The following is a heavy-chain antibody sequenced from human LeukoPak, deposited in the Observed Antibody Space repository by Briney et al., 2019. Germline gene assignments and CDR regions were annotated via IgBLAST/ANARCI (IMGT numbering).Heavy chain of an antibody. Sequence: SETLSLTCTVSGGSISSSSYSWGWIRQPPGKGLELIGSIYYSGSTYYNPSLKSRVTISVDTSKNQFSLKLSSVTAADTAVYYCARQRDFSSGWFDYWGQGTLVTVSS. J-gene: IGHJ4*02. CDR1: GGSISSSSYS. V-gene: IGHV4-39*01. CDR3: ARQRDFSSGWFDY. CDR2: IYYSGST. D-gene: IGHD6-19*01.